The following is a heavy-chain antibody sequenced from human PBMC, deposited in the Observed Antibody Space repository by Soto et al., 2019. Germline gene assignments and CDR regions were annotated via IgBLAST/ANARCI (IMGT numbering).Heavy chain of an antibody. CDR3: AAWDISNP. J-gene: IGHJ4*02. D-gene: IGHD5-12*01. CDR1: GFTFSSYA. Sequence: PGGSLRLSCAASGFTFSSYAMSWVRQAPGKGLEWVANISPGGSATAYVDSVKGRFTVSRDNAKNSFYLQMNSLRAEDTAVYFCAAWDISNPWGQGTLVTVSS. CDR2: ISPGGSAT. V-gene: IGHV3-7*01.